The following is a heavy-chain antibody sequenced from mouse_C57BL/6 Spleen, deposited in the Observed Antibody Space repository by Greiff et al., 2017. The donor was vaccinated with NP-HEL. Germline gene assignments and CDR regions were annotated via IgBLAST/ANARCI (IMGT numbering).Heavy chain of an antibody. D-gene: IGHD1-1*01. CDR1: GYTFTDYN. CDR3: ARRNITTVVYFDY. V-gene: IGHV1-18*01. CDR2: INPNNGGT. Sequence: VQLKQSGPELVKPGASVKIPCKASGYTFTDYNMDWVKQSHGKSLEWIGDINPNNGGTIYNQKFKGKATLTVDKSSSTAYMELRSLTSEDTAVYYCARRNITTVVYFDYWGQGTTLTVSS. J-gene: IGHJ2*01.